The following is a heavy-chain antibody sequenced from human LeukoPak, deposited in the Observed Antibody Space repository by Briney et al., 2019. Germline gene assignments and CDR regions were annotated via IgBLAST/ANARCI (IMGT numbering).Heavy chain of an antibody. CDR1: GFTFDDYA. J-gene: IGHJ4*02. D-gene: IGHD5-18*01. Sequence: PGGSLRLSCAASGFTFDDYAMHWVRQAPGKGLEWVALISGDGGSTYYTASVKGRFTISRDNSKNTLYLQMNSLRAEDTAVYYCAKDRGRDTAMVGHYWGQGTLVTVSS. V-gene: IGHV3-43*02. CDR3: AKDRGRDTAMVGHY. CDR2: ISGDGGST.